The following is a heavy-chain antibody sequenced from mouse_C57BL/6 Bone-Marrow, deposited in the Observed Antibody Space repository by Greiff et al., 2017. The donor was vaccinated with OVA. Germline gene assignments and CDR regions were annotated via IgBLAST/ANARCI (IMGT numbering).Heavy chain of an antibody. CDR1: GYAFSSSW. V-gene: IGHV1-82*01. CDR3: AAGWVSSMDY. J-gene: IGHJ4*01. Sequence: LQESGPELVKPGASVKISCKASGYAFSSSWMNWVKQRPGKGLEWIGRIYPGDGDTNYNGKFKGKATLTADKSSSTAYMQLSSLTSEDSAVYFCAAGWVSSMDYWGQGTSVTVSS. CDR2: IYPGDGDT.